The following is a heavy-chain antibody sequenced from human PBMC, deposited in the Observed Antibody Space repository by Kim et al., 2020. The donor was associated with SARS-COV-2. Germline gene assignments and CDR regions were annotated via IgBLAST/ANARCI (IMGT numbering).Heavy chain of an antibody. Sequence: SQTLSLTCAISGDSVSSHDAVWSWIRQSPSRGLEWLGRTYFRSKWIYDYAESVKSRITINPDTSNNQFSLQLNSVTPEDTAIYYCAREPAIFRGVLNPLDFWGQGTLVSVSS. CDR3: AREPAIFRGVLNPLDF. V-gene: IGHV6-1*01. CDR2: TYFRSKWIY. J-gene: IGHJ4*02. D-gene: IGHD3-10*01. CDR1: GDSVSSHDAV.